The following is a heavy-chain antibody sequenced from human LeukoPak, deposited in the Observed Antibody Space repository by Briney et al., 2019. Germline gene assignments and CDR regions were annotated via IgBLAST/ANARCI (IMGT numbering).Heavy chain of an antibody. CDR2: INHSGST. Sequence: PSETLSLTCTVSGDSISSSSSYWGWIRQPPGKVLEWIGEINHSGSTNYNPSLKSRVTISVDTSKNQFSLKLSSVTAADTAVYYCARGKGIAAAGPPFDYWGQGTLVTVSS. J-gene: IGHJ4*02. V-gene: IGHV4-39*07. CDR3: ARGKGIAAAGPPFDY. CDR1: GDSISSSSSY. D-gene: IGHD6-13*01.